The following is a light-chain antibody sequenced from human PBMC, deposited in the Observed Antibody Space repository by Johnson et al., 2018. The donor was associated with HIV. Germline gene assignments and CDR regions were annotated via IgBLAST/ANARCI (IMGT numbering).Light chain of an antibody. J-gene: IGLJ1*01. CDR3: GTWDSSLTAHYV. Sequence: QSVLTQPPSVSAAPGQKVTISCSGSSSNIGTNYVSWYQQLPGTAPKVLIYEKNKRPSGIPDRFSASKSGTSATLAITGLQTGDEADYYCGTWDSSLTAHYVFGTETKVTVL. CDR2: EKN. CDR1: SSNIGTNY. V-gene: IGLV1-51*02.